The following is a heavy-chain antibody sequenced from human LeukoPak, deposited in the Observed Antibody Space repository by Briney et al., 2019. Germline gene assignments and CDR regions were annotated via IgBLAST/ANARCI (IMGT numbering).Heavy chain of an antibody. V-gene: IGHV3-21*01. CDR1: GFTFSSYT. D-gene: IGHD6-19*01. J-gene: IGHJ3*02. CDR3: AKGLRQWLIFDAFDI. Sequence: GGSLRLSCVASGFTFSSYTMNWVRQAPGKGLEWVSSISSSSSYIYYADSMKGRFTISRDNAKNSLYLQMNSLRAEDTAVYYCAKGLRQWLIFDAFDIWGQGTMVTVSS. CDR2: ISSSSSYI.